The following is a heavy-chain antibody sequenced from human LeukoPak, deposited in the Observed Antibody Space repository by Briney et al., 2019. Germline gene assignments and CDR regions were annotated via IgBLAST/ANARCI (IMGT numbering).Heavy chain of an antibody. CDR1: GFTFSSYW. Sequence: PGGSLRLSCAASGFTFSSYWMHWVRQAPGKGLVWVSRIHSDGSSTSYADSVKGRFTISRDNAKNTLYLQMNSLRAEDTAVYYCARDGISQWGSSGWYYFDYWGQGTLVTVSS. V-gene: IGHV3-74*01. J-gene: IGHJ4*02. D-gene: IGHD6-19*01. CDR3: ARDGISQWGSSGWYYFDY. CDR2: IHSDGSST.